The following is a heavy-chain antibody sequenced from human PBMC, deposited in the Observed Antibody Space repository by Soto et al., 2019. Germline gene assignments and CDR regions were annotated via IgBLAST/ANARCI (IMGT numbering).Heavy chain of an antibody. CDR3: ASHYDMWSGYLSPVDY. V-gene: IGHV3-11*01. CDR2: IDTSSTKI. CDR1: GYTFSDYY. Sequence: QVQLVESGGDLVKRGGSLRLSCAASGYTFSDYYMSWISQAPGKGLEWISYIDTSSTKIYYADSVKGRFTISRDNAKNSLYLEMNSLRDEDTAVYYCASHYDMWSGYLSPVDYGGKGTLVTVSS. J-gene: IGHJ4*02. D-gene: IGHD3-3*01.